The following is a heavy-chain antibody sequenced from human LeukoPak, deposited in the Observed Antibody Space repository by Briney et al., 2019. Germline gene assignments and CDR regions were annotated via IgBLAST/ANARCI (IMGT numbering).Heavy chain of an antibody. J-gene: IGHJ6*02. CDR1: GFTFSSYD. CDR3: ARGGGAAAETYYYYGMDV. V-gene: IGHV3-13*01. CDR2: IGTAGDT. D-gene: IGHD6-13*01. Sequence: PGGSLRLSCAASGFTFSSYDMHWVRQATGKGLEWVSAIGTAGDTYYPGSVKGRFTISRENAKNSLYLQMNSLRAGDTAVYYCARGGGAAAETYYYYGMDVWGQGTTVTVSS.